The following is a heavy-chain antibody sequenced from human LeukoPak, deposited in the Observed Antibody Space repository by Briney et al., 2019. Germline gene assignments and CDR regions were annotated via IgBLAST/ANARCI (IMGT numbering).Heavy chain of an antibody. D-gene: IGHD3-9*01. CDR3: ARGVAGFDWLSHFDY. V-gene: IGHV1-46*01. J-gene: IGHJ4*02. CDR2: INPSGGST. CDR1: GYTFTSYY. Sequence: ASVKVSCKASGYTFTSYYMHWVRQAPGRGLEWMGIINPSGGSTSYAQKFQGRVTMTRDTSTSTVYMELSSLRSEDTAVYYCARGVAGFDWLSHFDYWGQGTLVTVSS.